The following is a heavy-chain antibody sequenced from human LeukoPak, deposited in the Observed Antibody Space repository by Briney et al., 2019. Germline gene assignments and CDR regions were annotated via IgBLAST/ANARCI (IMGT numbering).Heavy chain of an antibody. D-gene: IGHD1-26*01. CDR3: ARDAQSGAFSDFGY. CDR1: GLTFGNYA. J-gene: IGHJ4*02. Sequence: GGSLRLSCEASGLTFGNYAIHWVRQVPGEGLEWVAIITHNGGTQYYADSVKGRFTISRDNSQSTVFLQMNSLRPEDTAVYYCARDAQSGAFSDFGYWGQGTLVTVSS. CDR2: ITHNGGTQ. V-gene: IGHV3-30-3*01.